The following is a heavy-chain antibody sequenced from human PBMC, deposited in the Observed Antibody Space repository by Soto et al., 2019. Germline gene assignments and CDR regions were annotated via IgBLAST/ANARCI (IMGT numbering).Heavy chain of an antibody. J-gene: IGHJ4*02. D-gene: IGHD3-9*01. CDR1: GGTFSSYT. CDR3: ARGQYDILTGYDTYYFDY. V-gene: IGHV1-69*02. Sequence: QVQLVQSGAEVKTPGSSVKVSCKASGGTFSSYTISWVRQAPGQGLEWMGRIIPILGIANYAQKFQGRVTINADKSTGTAYMELRSLRSEDPAVYYCARGQYDILTGYDTYYFDYWGQGTLVTVSS. CDR2: IIPILGIA.